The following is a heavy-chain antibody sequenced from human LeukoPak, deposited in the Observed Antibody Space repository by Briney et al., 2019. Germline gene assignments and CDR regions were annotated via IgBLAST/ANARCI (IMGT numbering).Heavy chain of an antibody. J-gene: IGHJ4*02. D-gene: IGHD3-10*01. CDR2: INHSGST. CDR3: ARQVRGVITPLDY. Sequence: SETLSLTCAVYGGSFSGYYWSWIRQPPGKGLEWIGEINHSGSTNYNPSLKSRVTITVDTSKNQFSLKLSSVTAADTAVYYCARQVRGVITPLDYWGQGTLVTVSS. CDR1: GGSFSGYY. V-gene: IGHV4-34*01.